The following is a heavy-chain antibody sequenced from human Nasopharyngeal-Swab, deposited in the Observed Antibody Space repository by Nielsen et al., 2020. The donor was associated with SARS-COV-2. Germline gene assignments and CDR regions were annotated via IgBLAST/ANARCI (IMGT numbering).Heavy chain of an antibody. CDR1: GFTFRSYA. CDR2: ISGGGGST. J-gene: IGHJ1*01. V-gene: IGHV3-23*01. Sequence: GESLKISCAASGFTFRSYAMGWVRQAPGKGLEWVSGISGGGGSTHYADSVKGRFTISRDNYNSKNTVDLQMNSLRAEDTAVYYCARFPRYDLYSFQSEYFQNWGQGTLVTVSS. CDR3: ARFPRYDLYSFQSEYFQN. D-gene: IGHD3-3*01.